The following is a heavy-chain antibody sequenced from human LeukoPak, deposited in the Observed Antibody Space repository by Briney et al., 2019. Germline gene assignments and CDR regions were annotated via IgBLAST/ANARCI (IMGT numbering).Heavy chain of an antibody. CDR2: IWYDGSNK. CDR3: ARVGAAAAGHYYYYGMDV. J-gene: IGHJ6*02. CDR1: GFTFSSYG. Sequence: PGRSLRLSCAASGFTFSSYGMHWVRQAPGKGLEWVAVIWYDGSNKYYADSVKGRFTISRDNSKNTLYLQMNSLRAEDTAAYYCARVGAAAAGHYYYYGMDVWGQGTTVTVSS. V-gene: IGHV3-33*01. D-gene: IGHD6-13*01.